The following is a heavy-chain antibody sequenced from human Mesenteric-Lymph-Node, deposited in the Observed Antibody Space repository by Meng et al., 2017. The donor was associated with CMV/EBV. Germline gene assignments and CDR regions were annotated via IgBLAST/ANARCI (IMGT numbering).Heavy chain of an antibody. V-gene: IGHV3-21*01. D-gene: IGHD4-23*01. J-gene: IGHJ3*02. CDR1: GLTFTGYT. CDR2: ISSSSAYI. Sequence: GGSLRLSCEASGLTFTGYTMNWVRQAPGKGLEWVSSISSSSAYIYYANSVEGRFTVSRDNSKNALYLQMNSLRAEDTAIYYCAKDGDYGGNSLIAFDIWGQGTMVTVSS. CDR3: AKDGDYGGNSLIAFDI.